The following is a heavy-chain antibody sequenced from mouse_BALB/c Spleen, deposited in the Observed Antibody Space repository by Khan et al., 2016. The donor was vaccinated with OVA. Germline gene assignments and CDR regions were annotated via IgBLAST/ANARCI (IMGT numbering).Heavy chain of an antibody. Sequence: QVRLQQSGAELVKPGASVKLSCKASGYTFSSYYMSWLKQRPGQGLEWIGEINPSNGGTNFNEKFKSKATLTVDKSSSTAYIQLSSLTSEDSAVYDCTRRGTARATRWFAYWGQGTLVTVSA. CDR1: GYTFSSYY. D-gene: IGHD3-2*01. J-gene: IGHJ3*01. CDR2: INPSNGGT. V-gene: IGHV1S81*02. CDR3: TRRGTARATRWFAY.